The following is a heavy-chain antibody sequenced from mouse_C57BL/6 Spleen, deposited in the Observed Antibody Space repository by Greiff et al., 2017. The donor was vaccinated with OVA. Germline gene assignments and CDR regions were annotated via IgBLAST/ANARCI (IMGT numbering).Heavy chain of an antibody. V-gene: IGHV1-15*01. CDR2: IDPETGGT. J-gene: IGHJ4*01. D-gene: IGHD1-3*01. CDR3: TRIYVRAMDY. CDR1: GYTFTDYE. Sequence: QVTLKVSGAELVRPGASVTLSCKASGYTFTDYEMHWVKQTPVHGLEWIGAIDPETGGTAYNQKFKGKAILTADKSSSTAYMELRSLTSEDSAVYYCTRIYVRAMDYWGQGTSVTVSS.